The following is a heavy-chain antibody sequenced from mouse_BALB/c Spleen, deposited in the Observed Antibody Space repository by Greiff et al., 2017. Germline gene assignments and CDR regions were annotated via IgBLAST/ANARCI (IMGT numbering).Heavy chain of an antibody. CDR3: TTGGGRSYFDY. CDR1: GYTFTSYW. CDR2: IYPSDSYT. Sequence: QVQLQQPGAELVRPGASVKLSCKASGYTFTSYWINWVKQRPGQGLEWIGNIYPSDSYTNYNQTFKDKATLTVDKSSSTAYLQLSSPTSEDSAVYYCTTGGGRSYFDYWGQGTTLTVSS. D-gene: IGHD3-3*01. V-gene: IGHV1-69*02. J-gene: IGHJ2*01.